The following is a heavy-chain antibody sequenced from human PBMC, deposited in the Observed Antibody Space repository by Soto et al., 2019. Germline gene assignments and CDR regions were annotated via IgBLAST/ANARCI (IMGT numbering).Heavy chain of an antibody. Sequence: GGSLRLSCAASGFTFSSYAMHWVRQPPGKGLVWVSGITYDGSNKYYADSVKGRFTISRDNTKNTPYLQMNSLRAEDTAVYYCAKVNASYYFDYWGQGTLVTVSS. CDR1: GFTFSSYA. CDR2: ITYDGSNK. D-gene: IGHD2-2*01. V-gene: IGHV3-30-3*01. J-gene: IGHJ4*02. CDR3: AKVNASYYFDY.